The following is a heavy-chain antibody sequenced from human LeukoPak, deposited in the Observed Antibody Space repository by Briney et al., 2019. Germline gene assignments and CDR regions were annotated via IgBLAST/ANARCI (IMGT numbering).Heavy chain of an antibody. J-gene: IGHJ6*04. Sequence: GASVKVSCKASGGTFSSYAISWVRQAPGQGLEWMGRIIPIFGTANYAQKFQGRVTITADESTSTAYMELSSLRSEDTAVYYCARDRVPAAMRSYYGMDVWGKGTTVTVSS. CDR2: IIPIFGTA. V-gene: IGHV1-69*15. CDR3: ARDRVPAAMRSYYGMDV. D-gene: IGHD2-2*01. CDR1: GGTFSSYA.